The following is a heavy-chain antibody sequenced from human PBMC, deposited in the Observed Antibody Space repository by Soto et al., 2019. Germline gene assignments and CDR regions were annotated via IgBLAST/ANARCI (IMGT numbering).Heavy chain of an antibody. CDR2: ITSSGDSI. J-gene: IGHJ4*02. V-gene: IGHV3-48*02. CDR3: ARLPKGSMVTS. CDR1: GFRFSDYS. Sequence: EVQLVESGGGSVHPGGSLRLACAASGFRFSDYSMNWVRQAPGKGLEWVSYITSSGDSIYYSDSVKGRFTVSRDNAKNSLFLQMNGLRDGDTAVYYCARLPKGSMVTSWGQGTLVTVSS. D-gene: IGHD2-21*02.